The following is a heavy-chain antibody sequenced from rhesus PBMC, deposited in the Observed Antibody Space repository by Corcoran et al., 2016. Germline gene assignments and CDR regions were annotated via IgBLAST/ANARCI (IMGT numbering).Heavy chain of an antibody. D-gene: IGHD6-25*01. CDR2: IYGSGSST. V-gene: IGHV4-169*01. CDR1: GGSISSSY. J-gene: IGHJ4*01. CDR3: ARPYSGSWTLFDY. Sequence: QLQLQESGPGLVKPSETLSVTCAVSGGSISSSYWSWIRQAPGKGLEWIGYIYGSGSSTNYNPSLKCPVTRAVDTSKNQLSLKLSAVTTADTAVYYCARPYSGSWTLFDYWGQGVLVTVSS.